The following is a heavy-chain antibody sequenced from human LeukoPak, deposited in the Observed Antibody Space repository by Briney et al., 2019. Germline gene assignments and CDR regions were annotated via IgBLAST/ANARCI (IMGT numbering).Heavy chain of an antibody. CDR2: IYYSGST. CDR3: ARREARPIRWVN. Sequence: SETLSLTCTVSGGSISSYYWSWIRQPPGEGLEWIGYIYYSGSTNYNPSLKSRVAISVDTSKNQFSLKLSSVTAADTAVYYCARREARPIRWVNWGQGTLVTVSS. V-gene: IGHV4-59*08. D-gene: IGHD3-16*01. CDR1: GGSISSYY. J-gene: IGHJ4*02.